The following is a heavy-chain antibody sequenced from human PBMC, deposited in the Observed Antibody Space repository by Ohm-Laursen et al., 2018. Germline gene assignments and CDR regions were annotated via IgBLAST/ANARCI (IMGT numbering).Heavy chain of an antibody. CDR3: AKDDGISVTIDY. CDR1: GFTFSSYG. J-gene: IGHJ4*02. D-gene: IGHD4-17*01. V-gene: IGHV3-30*18. Sequence: SLRLSCTASGFTFSSYGMHWVRQAPGKGLEWVAVISYDGSNKYYADSVKGRFTISRDNSKNTLYLQMNSLRAEDTAVYYCAKDDGISVTIDYWGQGTLVTVSS. CDR2: ISYDGSNK.